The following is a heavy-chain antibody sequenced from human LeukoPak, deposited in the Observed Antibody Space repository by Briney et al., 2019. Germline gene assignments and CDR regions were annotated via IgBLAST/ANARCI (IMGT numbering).Heavy chain of an antibody. J-gene: IGHJ6*02. D-gene: IGHD6-13*01. CDR3: AKGDSSRLTIYYYYYGMDV. CDR2: ISYDGSNK. V-gene: IGHV3-30*18. CDR1: GFTLSSYG. Sequence: GGSLRLSCAASGFTLSSYGMHWVRQAPGKGLEWVAVISYDGSNKYYADSVKGRFTISRDNSKNTLYLQMNSLRAEDTAVYYCAKGDSSRLTIYYYYYGMDVWGQGTTVTVSS.